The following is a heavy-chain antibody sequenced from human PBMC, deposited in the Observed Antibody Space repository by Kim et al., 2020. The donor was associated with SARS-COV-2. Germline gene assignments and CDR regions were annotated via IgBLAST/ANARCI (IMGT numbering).Heavy chain of an antibody. CDR2: INHSGST. D-gene: IGHD3-22*01. J-gene: IGHJ4*02. Sequence: SETLSLTCAVYGGSFSGYYWSWIRQPPGKGLEWIGEINHSGSTNYNPSLKSRVTISVDTSKNQFSLKLSSVTAADTAVYYCARGNLKRYYDSSGYYLFDYWGQGTLVTVSS. V-gene: IGHV4-34*01. CDR1: GGSFSGYY. CDR3: ARGNLKRYYDSSGYYLFDY.